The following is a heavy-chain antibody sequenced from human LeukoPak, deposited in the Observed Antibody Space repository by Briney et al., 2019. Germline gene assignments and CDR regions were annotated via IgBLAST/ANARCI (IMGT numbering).Heavy chain of an antibody. CDR3: ARERGGGSYSLDY. CDR2: INPSGGST. D-gene: IGHD1-26*01. V-gene: IGHV1-46*01. Sequence: ASVKVSCKASGYTFTGYYMHWVRQAPGQGLEWMGIINPSGGSTSYAQKSQGRVTMTRDMSTSTVYMELSSLRSEDTAVYYCARERGGGSYSLDYWGQGTLVTVSS. CDR1: GYTFTGYY. J-gene: IGHJ4*02.